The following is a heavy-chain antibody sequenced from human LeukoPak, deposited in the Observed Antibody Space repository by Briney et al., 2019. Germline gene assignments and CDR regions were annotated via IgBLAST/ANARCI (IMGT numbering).Heavy chain of an antibody. CDR2: ISNSGSPI. V-gene: IGHV3-48*01. CDR1: GFTFDSYS. Sequence: PGGSLRLSCVESGFTFDSYSMNCVRQAPGKGLEWISYISNSGSPIYYADSVKGRFTISRDKDKSSLYLQMNSLAADDTAVYYCARGLPPGLTVTPMAFDYWGQGTLVTVSS. J-gene: IGHJ4*02. CDR3: ARGLPPGLTVTPMAFDY. D-gene: IGHD4-11*01.